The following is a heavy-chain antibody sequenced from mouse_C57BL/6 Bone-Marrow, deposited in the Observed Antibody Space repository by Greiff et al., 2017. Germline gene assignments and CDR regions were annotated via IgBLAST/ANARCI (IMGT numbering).Heavy chain of an antibody. CDR1: GFSLTSSG. Sequence: VKLVESGPGLVQPSQSLSITCTVSGFSLTSSGVHWVRQSPGKGLEWLGVIWSGGSTDYNAAFISRLSISKDNSKSQVFFKMNSLQADDTAIYYCARGYYYGTPYYAMDYWGQGTSVTVSS. V-gene: IGHV2-2*01. CDR2: IWSGGST. CDR3: ARGYYYGTPYYAMDY. J-gene: IGHJ4*01. D-gene: IGHD1-1*01.